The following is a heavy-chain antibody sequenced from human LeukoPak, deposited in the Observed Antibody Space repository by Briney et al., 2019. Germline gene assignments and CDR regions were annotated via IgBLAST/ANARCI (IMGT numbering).Heavy chain of an antibody. J-gene: IGHJ4*02. V-gene: IGHV3-23*01. D-gene: IGHD3-22*01. CDR1: GLTVSSYS. CDR2: ISGSGGST. CDR3: AKVPPSYYYDSSGYYGIQSYYFDY. Sequence: GGSLRLSCVASGLTVSSYSTNWVRQAPGKGLEWVSAISGSGGSTYYADSVKGRFTISRDNSKNTLYLQMNSLRAEDTAVYYCAKVPPSYYYDSSGYYGIQSYYFDYWGQGTLVTVSS.